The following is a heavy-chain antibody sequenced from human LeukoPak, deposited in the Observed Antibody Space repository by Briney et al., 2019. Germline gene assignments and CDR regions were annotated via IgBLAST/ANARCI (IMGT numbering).Heavy chain of an antibody. D-gene: IGHD6-13*01. J-gene: IGHJ4*02. CDR2: IIGYNGHT. Sequence: GASVKLSFKASGYTFINYGISWVRQAPGQGLEWMGWIIGYNGHTNYAQNVQGRVTMTTETSTSTAYMELRSLTSDDTAVYYCARDQGRFGAAAAGRDNDYWGQGTLVTVSS. CDR1: GYTFINYG. CDR3: ARDQGRFGAAAAGRDNDY. V-gene: IGHV1-18*01.